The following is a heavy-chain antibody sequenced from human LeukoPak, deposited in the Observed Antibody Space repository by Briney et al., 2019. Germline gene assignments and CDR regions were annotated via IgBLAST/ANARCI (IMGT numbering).Heavy chain of an antibody. J-gene: IGHJ4*02. CDR1: GFTFSNYA. CDR2: IVNSGGST. CDR3: AKDRAGYGYGMFDS. V-gene: IGHV3-23*01. D-gene: IGHD5-18*01. Sequence: QSGGSLRLSCVASGFTFSNYAMSWVRQAPGKGLEWVSGIVNSGGSTYYADSVKGRLTISRDNSKKTVYLQMSSLRGDDTAVYYCAKDRAGYGYGMFDSWGQGTLVTVSS.